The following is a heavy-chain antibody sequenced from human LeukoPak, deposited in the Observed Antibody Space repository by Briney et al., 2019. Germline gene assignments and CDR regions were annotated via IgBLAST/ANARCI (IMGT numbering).Heavy chain of an antibody. V-gene: IGHV4-59*08. CDR2: IYYNGST. Sequence: SETLSLTCTVSGGSISSYYWSWIRQPPGKGLEWIGYIYYNGSTNYNPSLKSRITISVDTSKNQFSLKLTSVTAADTAVYYCARSLRKFYFDNSGYFFPFIFWGQGTLVTVSS. CDR3: ARSLRKFYFDNSGYFFPFIF. CDR1: GGSISSYY. J-gene: IGHJ4*02. D-gene: IGHD3-22*01.